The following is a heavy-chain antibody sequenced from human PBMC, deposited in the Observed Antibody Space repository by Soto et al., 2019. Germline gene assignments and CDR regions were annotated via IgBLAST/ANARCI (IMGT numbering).Heavy chain of an antibody. CDR3: ARDRNDYGDYVDDY. V-gene: IGHV3-30-3*01. J-gene: IGHJ4*02. Sequence: GGSLRLSCAASGFTFSSYAMHWVRQAPGKGLEWVAVISYDGSNKYYADSVKGRFTISRDNSKNTLYLQMNSLRAEDTAVYYCARDRNDYGDYVDDYWGQGTLVTVSS. D-gene: IGHD4-17*01. CDR2: ISYDGSNK. CDR1: GFTFSSYA.